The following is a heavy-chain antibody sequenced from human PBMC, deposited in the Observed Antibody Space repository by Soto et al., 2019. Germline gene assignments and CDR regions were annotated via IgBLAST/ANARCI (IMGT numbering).Heavy chain of an antibody. CDR2: YHSGGST. V-gene: IGHV4-30-4*01. Sequence: QVQLQESGSGLVKPSQSLSLTCTVSGVSLNTDDTWWSWIRQSPGKGLEFIGYYHSGGSTYYDASFRSRVIISADASNSQFSLILSSVTVADTAVYFCVRSRQMESGNDSGLDVWGQGTTVTVSS. CDR1: GVSLNTDDTW. J-gene: IGHJ6*02. D-gene: IGHD2-21*01. CDR3: VRSRQMESGNDSGLDV.